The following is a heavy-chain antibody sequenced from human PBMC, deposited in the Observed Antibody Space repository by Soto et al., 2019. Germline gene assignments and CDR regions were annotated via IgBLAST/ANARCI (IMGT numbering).Heavy chain of an antibody. CDR1: GGTFTSHV. V-gene: IGHV1-69*05. CDR2: IVPIFGRA. D-gene: IGHD1-26*01. J-gene: IGHJ5*02. CDR3: ARVVGALGHWFDP. Sequence: SVKVSCKASGGTFTSHVISWVRQAPGQGLEWMGGIVPIFGRANYAQKLQGRVTMTTDTSTSTAYMELRSLRSDDTAVYYCARVVGALGHWFDPWGQGTLVTVSS.